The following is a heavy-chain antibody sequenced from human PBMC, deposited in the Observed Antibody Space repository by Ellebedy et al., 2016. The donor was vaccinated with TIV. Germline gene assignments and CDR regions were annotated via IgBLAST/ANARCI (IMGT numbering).Heavy chain of an antibody. CDR1: GYSFTSYW. Sequence: GGSLRLXXKGSGYSFTSYWISWVRQMPGKGLEWMGRIDPSDSYTNYSPSFQGHVTISADKSISTAYLQWSSLKASDTAMYYCASTWGTYDSSGSPDYWGQGTLVTVSS. J-gene: IGHJ4*02. CDR2: IDPSDSYT. CDR3: ASTWGTYDSSGSPDY. D-gene: IGHD3-22*01. V-gene: IGHV5-10-1*01.